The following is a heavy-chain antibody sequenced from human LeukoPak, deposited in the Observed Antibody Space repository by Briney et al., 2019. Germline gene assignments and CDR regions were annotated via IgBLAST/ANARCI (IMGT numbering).Heavy chain of an antibody. CDR3: ARGLTANRGIEYSYYGMDV. D-gene: IGHD3-10*01. CDR1: GFTFSRTS. Sequence: PGGSLRLSCAASGFTFSRTSMHWVRQSPGKGLEWVAVISFVGGTKYYADSVKGRLTVSRDNSKKALYLQMNSLRTEDTAVYFCARGLTANRGIEYSYYGMDVWGQGTTVTVSS. CDR2: ISFVGGTK. J-gene: IGHJ6*02. V-gene: IGHV3-30-3*01.